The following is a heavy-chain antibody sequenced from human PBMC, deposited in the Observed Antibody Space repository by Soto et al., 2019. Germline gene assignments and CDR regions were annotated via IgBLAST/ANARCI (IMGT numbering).Heavy chain of an antibody. V-gene: IGHV1-18*01. CDR1: TYIFTNYY. J-gene: IGHJ6*03. D-gene: IGHD6-19*01. Sequence: QVELMQSGPEVKKPGASVRVSCKASTYIFTNYYIVWVRQAPGQGLEWVGWINPDNDNTNVAQRFQGRVTLTTDRSTTTAYMEVRGLTSYDSGIYYCARGAVAGYTYFRFMDVWGKGTTITVSS. CDR2: INPDNDNT. CDR3: ARGAVAGYTYFRFMDV.